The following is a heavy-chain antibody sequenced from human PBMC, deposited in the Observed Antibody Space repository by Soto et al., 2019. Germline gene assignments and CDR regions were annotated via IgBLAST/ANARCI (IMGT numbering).Heavy chain of an antibody. V-gene: IGHV1-8*01. D-gene: IGHD3-16*01. CDR1: GYSFTSYD. J-gene: IGHJ4*02. CDR3: AREPPAGLVY. CDR2: MNPNSDNT. Sequence: QVQLVQSGAEVKKPGASVKVSCKASGYSFTSYDINWVRQATGQGLEWMGWMNPNSDNTAYAQKFQGRVTMTRNTSISTVYMELSSLTSEDTAVYYCAREPPAGLVYWGQGTLVTVSS.